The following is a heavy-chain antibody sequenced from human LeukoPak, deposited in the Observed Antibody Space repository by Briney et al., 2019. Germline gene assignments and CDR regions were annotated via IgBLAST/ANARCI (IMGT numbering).Heavy chain of an antibody. CDR1: GGAFSGYY. D-gene: IGHD3-16*02. V-gene: IGHV4-34*01. CDR2: ITHSGST. J-gene: IGHJ4*03. CDR3: ARDKDYDYVWGSYRPTTHGCYFDY. Sequence: PSETLSLTCAVYGGAFSGYYWSWIRQPPGKGLEWVGEITHSGSTNYNPSLKSRVTTSVDTSKNQFSLKLSSVTAADTAVYYCARDKDYDYVWGSYRPTTHGCYFDYWGQGTLVTVSS.